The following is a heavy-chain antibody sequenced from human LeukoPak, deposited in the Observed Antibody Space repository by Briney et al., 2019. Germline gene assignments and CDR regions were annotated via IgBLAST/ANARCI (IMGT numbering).Heavy chain of an antibody. V-gene: IGHV1-69*04. D-gene: IGHD6-19*01. CDR3: ARGKYSSGWFDY. CDR1: GGTFSSYA. Sequence: SVKVSCKASGGTFSSYAISWVRQAPGQGLEWMGRIIPILGIANYAQKFQGRVTITADKSTSTAYMELSSLRSEDTAVYYCARGKYSSGWFDYWGQGTLVTVSS. J-gene: IGHJ4*02. CDR2: IIPILGIA.